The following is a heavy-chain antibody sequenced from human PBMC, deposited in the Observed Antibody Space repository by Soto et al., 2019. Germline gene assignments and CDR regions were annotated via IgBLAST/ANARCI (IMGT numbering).Heavy chain of an antibody. CDR2: MNPNSGNT. Sequence: GASVKVSCKASGYTFTSYDITWVRQANGQGHEWKRWMNPNSGNTGYAQKFKGRVTISVDTSKNQFSLKLTSVTAADTAVYYCARDTYYDILTGYYTHYYYYGMDVWGQGTTVTVSS. D-gene: IGHD3-9*01. CDR3: ARDTYYDILTGYYTHYYYYGMDV. J-gene: IGHJ6*02. V-gene: IGHV1-8*01. CDR1: GYTFTSYD.